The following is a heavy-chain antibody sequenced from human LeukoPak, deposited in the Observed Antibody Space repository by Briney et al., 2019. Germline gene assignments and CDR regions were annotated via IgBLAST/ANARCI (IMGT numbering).Heavy chain of an antibody. J-gene: IGHJ6*02. V-gene: IGHV1-18*01. Sequence: ASVKVSCKASGYTFTSYGISWVRQAPGQGLEWMGWISAYNGNTNYAQKLQGRVTMTTDTSTSTAYMELRSLRSDDTAVYYCARGRGYCSGGSCYSEYYYGMDVWGQGTTVTVSS. CDR3: ARGRGYCSGGSCYSEYYYGMDV. CDR2: ISAYNGNT. D-gene: IGHD2-15*01. CDR1: GYTFTSYG.